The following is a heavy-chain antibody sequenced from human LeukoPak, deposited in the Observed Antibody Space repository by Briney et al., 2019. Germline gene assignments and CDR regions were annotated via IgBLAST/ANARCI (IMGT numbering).Heavy chain of an antibody. CDR3: ARENRYSSGWWDFQH. J-gene: IGHJ1*01. D-gene: IGHD6-19*01. V-gene: IGHV1-2*02. CDR1: GYTFTGYY. Sequence: GASVKVSCKASGYTFTGYYMHWVRQAPGQGLEWMGWINPNSGGTNYAQKFQGRVTMTRDTSISTAYMELSRLRSDDTAVYYCARENRYSSGWWDFQHWGQGTLVTVSS. CDR2: INPNSGGT.